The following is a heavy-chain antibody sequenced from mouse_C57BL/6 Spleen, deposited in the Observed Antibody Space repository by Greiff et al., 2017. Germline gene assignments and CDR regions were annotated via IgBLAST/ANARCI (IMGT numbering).Heavy chain of an antibody. CDR3: ARVNDYDVPFDY. D-gene: IGHD2-4*01. CDR1: GYTFTSYW. CDR2: IDPSDSYT. J-gene: IGHJ2*01. V-gene: IGHV1-50*01. Sequence: VKLQQPGAELVKPGASVKLSCKASGYTFTSYWMQWVKQRPGQGLEWIGEIDPSDSYTNYNQKFKGKATLTVDTSSSTAYMQLSSLTSEDSAVYYCARVNDYDVPFDYWGQGTTLTVSS.